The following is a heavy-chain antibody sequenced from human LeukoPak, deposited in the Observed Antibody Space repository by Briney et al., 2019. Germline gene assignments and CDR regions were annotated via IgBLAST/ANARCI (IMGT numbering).Heavy chain of an antibody. Sequence: SSETLSITCADYCGSFSGSYWSWIRQPPAKRLDSIGEINHSGSTNYNPSLKSRVTISVDTSKNQFSLKLSSVTAADTAVYYCARGPGSSWYSGKFDYWGQGTLVTVSS. J-gene: IGHJ4*02. CDR3: ARGPGSSWYSGKFDY. V-gene: IGHV4-34*01. D-gene: IGHD6-13*01. CDR1: CGSFSGSY. CDR2: INHSGST.